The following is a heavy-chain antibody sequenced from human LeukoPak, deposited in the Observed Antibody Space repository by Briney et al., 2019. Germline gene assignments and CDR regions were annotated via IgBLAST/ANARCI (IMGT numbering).Heavy chain of an antibody. CDR2: IKQDGSEK. J-gene: IGHJ3*02. CDR1: AFTFSSYW. V-gene: IGHV3-7*01. Sequence: GGSLRLSCAASAFTFSSYWMSWVRQAPGKGLEWVANIKQDGSEKYYVDSVKGRFTIYRDNAKNSLHLQMNSLRGEDTALYYCATSQTTSGRYGNAFDIWGQGTMVTVSS. D-gene: IGHD6-19*01. CDR3: ATSQTTSGRYGNAFDI.